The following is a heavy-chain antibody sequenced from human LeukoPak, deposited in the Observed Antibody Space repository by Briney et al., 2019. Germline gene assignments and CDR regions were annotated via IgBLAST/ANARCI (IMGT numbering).Heavy chain of an antibody. J-gene: IGHJ3*02. CDR2: IYYSGST. CDR1: GGSISSYY. Sequence: SSEILSLTCTVSGGSISSYYWSWIRQPPGKGLEWIGYIYYSGSTNYNPSLKSRVTISVDTSKNQFSLKLSSVTAADTAVYYCARECSSTSCHSRFAFDIWGQGTMVTVSS. V-gene: IGHV4-59*01. D-gene: IGHD2-2*01. CDR3: ARECSSTSCHSRFAFDI.